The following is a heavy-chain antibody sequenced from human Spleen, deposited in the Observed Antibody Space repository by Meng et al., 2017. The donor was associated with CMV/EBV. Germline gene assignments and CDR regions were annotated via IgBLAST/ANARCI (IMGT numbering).Heavy chain of an antibody. D-gene: IGHD2-2*01. V-gene: IGHV3-23*01. J-gene: IGHJ5*02. Sequence: GESLKISCAASGFCFSSYAMRWVRQAPGKGLEWVSAFSGSDTSTYYPDSVKGRLTISRDNSKNTLYLQMNSLRAEDTAVYYCAKGVCSSTTCYSNWFDPWGQGTLVTVSS. CDR1: GFCFSSYA. CDR2: FSGSDTST. CDR3: AKGVCSSTTCYSNWFDP.